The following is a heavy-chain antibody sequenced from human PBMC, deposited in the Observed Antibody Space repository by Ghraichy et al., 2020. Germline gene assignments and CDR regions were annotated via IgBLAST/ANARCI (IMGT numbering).Heavy chain of an antibody. CDR1: GGSISSYY. V-gene: IGHV4-59*01. D-gene: IGHD2-2*01. J-gene: IGHJ6*03. CDR2: IYYSGST. Sequence: SETLSLTCTVSGGSISSYYWSWIWQPPGKGLEWIGYIYYSGSTNYNPSLKSRVTISVDTSKNQFSLKLSSVTAADTAVYYCARVPSGCSSTSCYFYYMDVWGKGTTVTVSS. CDR3: ARVPSGCSSTSCYFYYMDV.